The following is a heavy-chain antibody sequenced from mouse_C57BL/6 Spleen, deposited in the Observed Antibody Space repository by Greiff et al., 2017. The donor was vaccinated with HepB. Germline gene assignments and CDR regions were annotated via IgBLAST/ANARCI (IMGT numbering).Heavy chain of an antibody. J-gene: IGHJ3*01. D-gene: IGHD1-1*01. V-gene: IGHV1-18*01. CDR3: ARLGDYYGSSYVWFAY. CDR1: GYTFTDYN. Sequence: DVQLQESGPELVKPGASVKIPCKASGYTFTDYNMDWVKQSHGKSLEWIGDINPNNGGTIYNQKFKGKATLTVDKSSSTAYMELRSLTSEDTAVYYCARLGDYYGSSYVWFAYWGQGTLVTVSA. CDR2: INPNNGGT.